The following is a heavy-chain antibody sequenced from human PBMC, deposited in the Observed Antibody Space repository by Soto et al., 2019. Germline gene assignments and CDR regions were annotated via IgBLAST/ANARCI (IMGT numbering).Heavy chain of an antibody. CDR3: ARYYDFWSGPFDY. CDR2: IKQDGSEK. Sequence: GGSLRLSCAASGFTFGSYWMSWVRQAPGKGLEWVANIKQDGSEKYYVDSVKGRFTISRDNAKNSLYLQMNSLRAEDTAVYYCARYYDFWSGPFDYWGQRTLVTVSS. CDR1: GFTFGSYW. V-gene: IGHV3-7*01. J-gene: IGHJ4*02. D-gene: IGHD3-3*01.